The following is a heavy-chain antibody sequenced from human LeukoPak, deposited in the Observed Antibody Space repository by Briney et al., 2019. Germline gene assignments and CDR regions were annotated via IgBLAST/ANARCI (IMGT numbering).Heavy chain of an antibody. V-gene: IGHV4-30-4*01. CDR2: IYYGGST. CDR3: ARYRRAHIVVVVAAYFDY. D-gene: IGHD2-15*01. J-gene: IGHJ4*02. Sequence: KPSQTLSLTCTVSGGSISSGDYYWSWIRQPPGKGLEWIGYIYYGGSTYYNPSLKSRVTISVDTSKNQFSLKLSSVTAADTAVYYCARYRRAHIVVVVAAYFDYWGQGTLVTVSS. CDR1: GGSISSGDYY.